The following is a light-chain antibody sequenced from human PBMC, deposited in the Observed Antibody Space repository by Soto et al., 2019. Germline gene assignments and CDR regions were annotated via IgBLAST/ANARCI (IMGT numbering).Light chain of an antibody. V-gene: IGLV1-44*01. CDR1: SSNIGRNT. Sequence: QAVVTQPPSASGTPGQRVTISCSGSSSNIGRNTVNWYHQLPGTAPKLLIHSSNQRPSGVPDRFSGSKSGTSASLAISGLQSEDEGDYYCAAWGDGLSAYVFGSGTKVTVL. J-gene: IGLJ1*01. CDR3: AAWGDGLSAYV. CDR2: SSN.